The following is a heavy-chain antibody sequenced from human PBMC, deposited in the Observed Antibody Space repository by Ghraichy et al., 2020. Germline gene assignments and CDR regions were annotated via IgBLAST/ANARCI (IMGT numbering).Heavy chain of an antibody. V-gene: IGHV3-23*01. CDR3: AKDLSGPYYYDSSGYYRADAFDI. CDR1: GFTFSSYA. CDR2: ISGSGGST. J-gene: IGHJ3*02. Sequence: GGSLRLSCAASGFTFSSYAMSWVRQAPGKGLEWVSAISGSGGSTYYADSVKGRFTISRDNSKNTLYLQMNSLRAEDTAVYYCAKDLSGPYYYDSSGYYRADAFDIWGQGTMVTVSS. D-gene: IGHD3-22*01.